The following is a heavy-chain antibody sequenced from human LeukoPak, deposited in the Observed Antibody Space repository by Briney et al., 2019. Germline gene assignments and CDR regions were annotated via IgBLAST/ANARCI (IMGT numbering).Heavy chain of an antibody. D-gene: IGHD4-17*01. J-gene: IGHJ4*02. CDR2: ISTSGSTI. V-gene: IGHV3-48*03. CDR3: ATSDYGGYYYFEY. CDR1: GFTFSSYE. Sequence: PGGSLRLSCAASGFTFSSYEMNWVRQAPGKGLDWVSYISTSGSTIYYADSVKGRFTISRDNAKNALYLQMNSLRAEDTALYYCATSDYGGYYYFEYWGQGTLVTVSS.